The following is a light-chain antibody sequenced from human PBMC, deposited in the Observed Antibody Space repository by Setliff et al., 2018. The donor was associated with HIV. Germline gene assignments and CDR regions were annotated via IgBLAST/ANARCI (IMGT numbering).Light chain of an antibody. V-gene: IGLV1-40*01. Sequence: QSVLTQPPSVSGAPGQRVTISCTGSSSNIGAGYDVHWYQQLPGTVPRLLIYLNSNWPSGVPDRFSGSKSGTSASLAITGLQAEDEADYYCQSYDSSLSGSYVFGTGTKVTVL. J-gene: IGLJ1*01. CDR2: LNS. CDR3: QSYDSSLSGSYV. CDR1: SSNIGAGYD.